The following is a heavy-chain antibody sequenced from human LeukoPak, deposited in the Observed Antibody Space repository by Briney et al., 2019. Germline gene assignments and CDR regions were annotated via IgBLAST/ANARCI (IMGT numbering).Heavy chain of an antibody. D-gene: IGHD3-22*01. V-gene: IGHV3-30-3*01. CDR2: ISYDGSNK. Sequence: GTSLRLSCAASAFTFSYYAMHWVRQAPGKGLEWVAVISYDGSNKYYAESVKGRFTISRDSSKNTLYLQMNSLGSEDTAVYYCARGPKYYYDDSAYYYGYFDYWGQGTLVTVSS. J-gene: IGHJ4*02. CDR3: ARGPKYYYDDSAYYYGYFDY. CDR1: AFTFSYYA.